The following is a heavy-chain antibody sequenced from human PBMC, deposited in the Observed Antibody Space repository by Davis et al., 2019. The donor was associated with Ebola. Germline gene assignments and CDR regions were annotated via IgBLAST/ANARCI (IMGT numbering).Heavy chain of an antibody. V-gene: IGHV4-59*01. CDR2: TYYSGST. CDR3: ARTLPADGMDV. J-gene: IGHJ6*02. Sequence: MPSETLSLTCTVSGGSISSYYWSWIRQPPGKGLEWIGYTYYSGSTNYNPSLKSRVTISVDTSKNQFSLKLSSVTAADTAVYYCARTLPADGMDVWGQGTTVTVSS. CDR1: GGSISSYY.